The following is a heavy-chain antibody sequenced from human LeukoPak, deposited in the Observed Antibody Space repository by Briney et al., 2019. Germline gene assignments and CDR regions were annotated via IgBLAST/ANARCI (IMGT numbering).Heavy chain of an antibody. J-gene: IGHJ3*02. CDR2: ISSSSSYI. D-gene: IGHD3-22*01. CDR3: ARDRHDSSGYYYLGAFDI. Sequence: GGTLRLSCAASGFTFSSYSMNWVRQAPGKGLEWVSSISSSSSYIYYADSVKGRFTISRDNAKNSLYLQMNSLRAEDTAVYYCARDRHDSSGYYYLGAFDIWGQGTMVTVSS. V-gene: IGHV3-21*01. CDR1: GFTFSSYS.